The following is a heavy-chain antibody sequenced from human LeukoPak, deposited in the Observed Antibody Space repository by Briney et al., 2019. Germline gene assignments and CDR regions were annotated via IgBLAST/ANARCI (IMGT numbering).Heavy chain of an antibody. J-gene: IGHJ4*02. D-gene: IGHD3-10*01. CDR2: IKQDGSEK. CDR1: GFTFSSYW. CDR3: ARELDFGELSV. V-gene: IGHV3-7*01. Sequence: PGGSLRLSCAAPGFTFSSYWMSWVRQAPGKGLEWVANIKQDGSEKYYVDSVKGRFTISRDNAKNSLYLQMNSLRAEDTAVYYCARELDFGELSVWSQGTLVTVSS.